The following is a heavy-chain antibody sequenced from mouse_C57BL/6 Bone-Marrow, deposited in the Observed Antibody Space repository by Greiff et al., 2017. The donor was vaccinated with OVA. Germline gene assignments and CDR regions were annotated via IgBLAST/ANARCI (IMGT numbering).Heavy chain of an antibody. Sequence: VQLVESGPELVKPGASVKISCKASGYAFSSSWMNWVKQRPGKGLEWIGRIYPGDGDTNYNGKFKGKATLTADKSSSTAYMQLSSLTSEDSAVYFCARDSNYVAAMDYWGQGTSVTVSS. V-gene: IGHV1-82*01. CDR2: IYPGDGDT. D-gene: IGHD2-5*01. J-gene: IGHJ4*01. CDR3: ARDSNYVAAMDY. CDR1: GYAFSSSW.